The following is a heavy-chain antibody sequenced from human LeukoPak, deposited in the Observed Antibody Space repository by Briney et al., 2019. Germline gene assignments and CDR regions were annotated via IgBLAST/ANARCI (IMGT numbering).Heavy chain of an antibody. CDR1: GFTFDDYA. D-gene: IGHD6-19*01. CDR2: ISWNSGSI. CDR3: AKDKGRGWYTYFDY. J-gene: IGHJ4*02. Sequence: AGGSLRLSCAASGFTFDDYAMHWVRRAPGKGLEWVSGISWNSGSIGYADSVKGRFTISRDNAKNSLYLQMNSLRAEDTALYYCAKDKGRGWYTYFDYWGQGTLVTVSS. V-gene: IGHV3-9*01.